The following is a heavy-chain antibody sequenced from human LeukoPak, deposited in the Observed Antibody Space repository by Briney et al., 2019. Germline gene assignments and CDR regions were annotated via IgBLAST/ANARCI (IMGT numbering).Heavy chain of an antibody. CDR2: IKSKTDGGTT. CDR3: TTLAYQLLED. CDR1: GSIFSNAW. D-gene: IGHD2-2*01. J-gene: IGHJ4*02. Sequence: GGSLRLSCAASGSIFSNAWMTWVRQAPGKGLEWVGCIKSKTDGGTTDYAAPVKGRFTISRDDSMNTLYLQMNSLKTEDTAVYYCTTLAYQLLEDWGQGTLVTVSS. V-gene: IGHV3-15*01.